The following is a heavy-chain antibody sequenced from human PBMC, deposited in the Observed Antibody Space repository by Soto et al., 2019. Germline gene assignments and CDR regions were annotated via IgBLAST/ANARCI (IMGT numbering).Heavy chain of an antibody. CDR2: ISASDGSS. V-gene: IGHV1-18*01. CDR1: TYGFLTYG. Sequence: GASVKVSCKASTYGFLTYGFSWVRQAPGQGLEWMGWISASDGSSNFAQKFKGRVSMTTERTTGTFTSTAYMELWGLTSDDTAVYFCATYYYGSGSYYRFDYWGQGSLVTVSS. D-gene: IGHD3-10*01. J-gene: IGHJ4*02. CDR3: ATYYYGSGSYYRFDY.